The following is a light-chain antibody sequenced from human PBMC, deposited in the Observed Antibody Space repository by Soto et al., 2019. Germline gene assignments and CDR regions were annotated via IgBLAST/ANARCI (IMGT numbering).Light chain of an antibody. J-gene: IGKJ5*01. Sequence: TQSPGSLSLSPGERATLSCRASQSVRSDDLAWYQQKPGQAPRLLVYGASSRATGIPARFSGSGSGTEFTLTISSLQSEDFAVYYCQQYNNWPPITFGQGTRLEIK. CDR3: QQYNNWPPIT. CDR1: QSVRSD. CDR2: GAS. V-gene: IGKV3-15*01.